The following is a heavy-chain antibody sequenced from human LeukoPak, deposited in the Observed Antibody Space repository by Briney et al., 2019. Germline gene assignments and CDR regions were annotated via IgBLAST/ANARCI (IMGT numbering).Heavy chain of an antibody. Sequence: GGSLRLSCAASGFTFSSYGMHWVRQAPGKGLEWVAFIRYDGSNKYYADSVKGRFTISRGNSKNTLYLQMNSLRAEDTAVYYCASALAGDYAKPRDYWGQGTLVTVSS. V-gene: IGHV3-30*02. CDR3: ASALAGDYAKPRDY. J-gene: IGHJ4*02. CDR1: GFTFSSYG. D-gene: IGHD4-17*01. CDR2: IRYDGSNK.